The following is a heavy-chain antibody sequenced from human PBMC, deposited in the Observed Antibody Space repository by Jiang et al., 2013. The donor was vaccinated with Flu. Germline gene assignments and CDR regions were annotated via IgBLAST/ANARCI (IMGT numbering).Heavy chain of an antibody. CDR2: IYYSGST. D-gene: IGHD3-10*01. J-gene: IGHJ5*02. CDR3: ARHPKYYYGSGTHPWFDP. CDR1: GGSISSSSYY. V-gene: IGHV4-39*01. Sequence: GLVKPSETLSLTCTVSGGSISSSSYYWGWIRQPPGRGLEWIGSIYYSGSTYYNPSLKSRVTISVDTSKNQFSLKLSSVTAADTAVYYCARHPKYYYGSGTHPWFDPWGQGTLVTVSS.